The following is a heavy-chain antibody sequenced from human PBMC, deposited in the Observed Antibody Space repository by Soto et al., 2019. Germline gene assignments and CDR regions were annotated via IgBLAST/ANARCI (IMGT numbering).Heavy chain of an antibody. CDR1: GFTFSSYG. J-gene: IGHJ6*02. V-gene: IGHV3-33*01. CDR2: IWYDGSNK. Sequence: QVQLVESGGGVVQPGRSLRLSCAASGFTFSSYGMHWVRQAPGEGLEWVAVIWYDGSNKYYADSVKGRFTISRDNSKNTLYLQMNSLRAEDTAVYYCARDIAAAGTYYYYGMDVWGQGTTVTVSS. D-gene: IGHD6-13*01. CDR3: ARDIAAAGTYYYYGMDV.